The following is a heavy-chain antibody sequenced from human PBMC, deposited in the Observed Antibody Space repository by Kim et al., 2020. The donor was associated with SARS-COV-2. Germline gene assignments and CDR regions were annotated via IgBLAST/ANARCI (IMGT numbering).Heavy chain of an antibody. CDR3: ARGGIVVVPDTYYYFDF. CDR1: GGSFSGYY. J-gene: IGHJ4*02. V-gene: IGHV4-34*01. CDR2: INHSGST. D-gene: IGHD2-2*01. Sequence: SETLSLTCAVYGGSFSGYYWSWIRQPPGKGLEWIGEINHSGSTNYNPSLKSRVTISVDTSKNQFSLKLSSVTAADTAVYYCARGGIVVVPDTYYYFDFWGQGTLVTVSS.